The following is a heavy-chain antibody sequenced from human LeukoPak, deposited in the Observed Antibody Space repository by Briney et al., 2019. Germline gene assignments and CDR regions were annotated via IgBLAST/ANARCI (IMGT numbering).Heavy chain of an antibody. Sequence: GGSLRLSCAASGFTFSSYSMNWVRQAPGKGLEWVSSISSSSSYIYYADSVKGRFTISRDNAKNSLYLRMNSLRAEDTAVYYCARVGYSSSWPLDYWGQGTLVTVSS. J-gene: IGHJ4*02. CDR2: ISSSSSYI. CDR1: GFTFSSYS. D-gene: IGHD6-13*01. CDR3: ARVGYSSSWPLDY. V-gene: IGHV3-21*01.